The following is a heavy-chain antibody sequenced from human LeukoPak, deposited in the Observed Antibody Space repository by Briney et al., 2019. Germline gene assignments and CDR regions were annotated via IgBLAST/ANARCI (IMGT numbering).Heavy chain of an antibody. Sequence: GRSLRLSCAASGFTFSSYGMHWVRQAPGKGLEWVAFIRYDGSNKYYADSVKGRITISRDNSKNTLYLQMNSLRAEDTAVYYCARVHYYGSGSPRHYYYYMDVWGKGTTVTISS. CDR1: GFTFSSYG. J-gene: IGHJ6*03. V-gene: IGHV3-30*02. D-gene: IGHD3-10*01. CDR2: IRYDGSNK. CDR3: ARVHYYGSGSPRHYYYYMDV.